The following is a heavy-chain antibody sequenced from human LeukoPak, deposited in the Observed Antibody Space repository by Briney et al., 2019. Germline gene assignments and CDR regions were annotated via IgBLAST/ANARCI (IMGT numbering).Heavy chain of an antibody. V-gene: IGHV3-66*02. CDR3: ARATYDSSGLFDY. Sequence: PGGSLRLSCAASGFTVSSNYMSWVRQAPGKGLEWVSVIYSGGSTYYADSVKGRFTISRDNSKNTLYLQMNSLRAEDTAVYYCARATYDSSGLFDYWGQGILVTVSS. CDR1: GFTVSSNY. D-gene: IGHD3-22*01. CDR2: IYSGGST. J-gene: IGHJ4*02.